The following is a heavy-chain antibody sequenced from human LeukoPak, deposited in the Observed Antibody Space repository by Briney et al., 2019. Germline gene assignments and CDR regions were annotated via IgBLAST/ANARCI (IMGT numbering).Heavy chain of an antibody. D-gene: IGHD3-10*01. CDR3: AVYGSGRPEYNWFDP. V-gene: IGHV4-59*01. CDR2: IYYSGST. CDR1: GGSISSYY. Sequence: SETLSLTCTVSGGSISSYYWSWIRQPPGKGLEWIGYIYYSGSTNYNPSLRSRVTISVDTSKNQFSPKLSSVTAADTAVYYCAVYGSGRPEYNWFDPWGQGTLVTVSS. J-gene: IGHJ5*02.